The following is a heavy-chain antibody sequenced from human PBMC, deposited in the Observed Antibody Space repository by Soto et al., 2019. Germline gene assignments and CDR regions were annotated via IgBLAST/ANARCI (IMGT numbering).Heavy chain of an antibody. CDR3: ARGPLGYCGGDCYWFDP. D-gene: IGHD2-21*02. V-gene: IGHV1-69*13. J-gene: IGHJ5*02. CDR1: GGTFSSYA. CDR2: IIPIFGTA. Sequence: GASVKVSCKASGGTFSSYAISWVRQAPGQGLEWMGGIIPIFGTANYAQKFQGRVTITADESTSTAYMELSSLRSEDTAVYYCARGPLGYCGGDCYWFDPWGQGTLVTVSS.